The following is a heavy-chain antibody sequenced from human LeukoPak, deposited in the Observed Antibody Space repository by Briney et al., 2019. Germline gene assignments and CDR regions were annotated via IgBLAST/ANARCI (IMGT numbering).Heavy chain of an antibody. CDR3: ARDPGHVSGSYIRDY. CDR2: ISSSSSTI. CDR1: GFTFSSYS. D-gene: IGHD1-26*01. Sequence: PGGSLRLSCAASGFTFSSYSMNWVRQAPGKGLEWVSYISSSSSTIYYADSVKGRFTITRDNAKNSLYLQMNGLRAEDTAVYYCARDPGHVSGSYIRDYWGQGTLVTVSS. J-gene: IGHJ4*02. V-gene: IGHV3-48*01.